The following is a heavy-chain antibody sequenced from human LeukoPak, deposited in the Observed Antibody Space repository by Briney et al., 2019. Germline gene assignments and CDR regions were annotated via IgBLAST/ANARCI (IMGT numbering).Heavy chain of an antibody. V-gene: IGHV1-8*02. Sequence: ASVKVSCKTSGYTFPGYYMHWVRQAPGQGLEWMGWINPSSGNTGYAQKFQGRVTMARNTSISTAYMELSSLRSEDTAVYYCARGPRGPRRNWFDPWGQGTLVTVSS. D-gene: IGHD3-10*01. J-gene: IGHJ5*02. CDR1: GYTFPGYY. CDR2: INPSSGNT. CDR3: ARGPRGPRRNWFDP.